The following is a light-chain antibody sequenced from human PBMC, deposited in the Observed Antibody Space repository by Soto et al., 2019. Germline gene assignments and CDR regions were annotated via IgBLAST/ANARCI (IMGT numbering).Light chain of an antibody. CDR3: SSYKRSSTLV. CDR2: EVS. J-gene: IGLJ1*01. CDR1: SSDVGGYNY. Sequence: QSALTQPASVSGSPGQSLTISCTGTSSDVGGYNYVSWYQQHPGKAPKLMIYEVSNRPSGVSNRFSGSKSGNTASLTISGLQAEDEADYYCSSYKRSSTLVFGTGTKLTVL. V-gene: IGLV2-14*01.